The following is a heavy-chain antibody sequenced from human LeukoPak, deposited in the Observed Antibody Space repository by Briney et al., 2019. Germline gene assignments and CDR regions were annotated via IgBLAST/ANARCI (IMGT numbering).Heavy chain of an antibody. CDR2: ISTSSSYI. Sequence: GGSLRLSCAASGFIFSSYSMNWVRQAPGKGLEWVSSISTSSSYIYYADSVKGRFTISRDNAKNSLYLQMNSLRVEDTAVYSCAGGPPSYYYYMDVWGKGTTVTISS. D-gene: IGHD3-16*01. V-gene: IGHV3-21*01. CDR3: AGGPPSYYYYMDV. CDR1: GFIFSSYS. J-gene: IGHJ6*03.